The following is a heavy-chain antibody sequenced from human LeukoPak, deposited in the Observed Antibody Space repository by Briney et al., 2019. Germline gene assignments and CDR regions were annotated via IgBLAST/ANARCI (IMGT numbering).Heavy chain of an antibody. D-gene: IGHD4-17*01. V-gene: IGHV4-59*08. CDR3: ATLTTVTQGYFDS. CDR1: GGSISSYY. Sequence: SETLSLTCTVSGGSISSYYWSWVRQPPGKGLEWIGYIYYTGSTNYNPSLKSRLTISVDTSKNQFSLKLSSVTAADTAVYYCATLTTVTQGYFDSWGQGTLVTVSS. CDR2: IYYTGST. J-gene: IGHJ4*02.